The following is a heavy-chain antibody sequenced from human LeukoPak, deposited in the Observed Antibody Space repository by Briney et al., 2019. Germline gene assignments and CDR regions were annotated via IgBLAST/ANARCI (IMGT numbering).Heavy chain of an antibody. CDR1: GFTFSSYG. CDR2: IRYDGSNK. Sequence: GGSLRLSCAASGFTFSSYGMHWVRQAPGKGLEWVAFIRYDGSNKYYADSVKGRFTISRDNSKNKLYLQMNSLRAEDTAVYYCAKVPQKYYYDSSGYQGDAFDIWGQGTMVTVSS. J-gene: IGHJ3*02. CDR3: AKVPQKYYYDSSGYQGDAFDI. D-gene: IGHD3-22*01. V-gene: IGHV3-30*02.